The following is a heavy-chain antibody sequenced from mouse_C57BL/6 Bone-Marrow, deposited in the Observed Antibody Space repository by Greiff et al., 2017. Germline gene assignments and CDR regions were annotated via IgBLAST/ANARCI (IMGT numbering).Heavy chain of an antibody. CDR1: GFNIKDDY. D-gene: IGHD1-1*01. J-gene: IGHJ1*03. CDR3: TTGTTVKNWYFDV. Sequence: VQLQQPGAELVRPGASVKLSCTASGFNIKDDYMHWVKQRPEQGLEWIGWIDPENGDTEYASKIQGKATITADTSSNTAYLQLSSLTSEDTAVYYCTTGTTVKNWYFDVWGTGTTVTVSS. CDR2: IDPENGDT. V-gene: IGHV14-4*01.